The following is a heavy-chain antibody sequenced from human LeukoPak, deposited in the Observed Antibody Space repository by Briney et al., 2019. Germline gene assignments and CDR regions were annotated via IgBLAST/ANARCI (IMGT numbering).Heavy chain of an antibody. CDR2: MSPNSGNT. D-gene: IGHD1-7*01. J-gene: IGHJ5*02. CDR1: GYTFTSYD. V-gene: IGHV1-8*01. Sequence: ASVKVSCKASGYTFTSYDINWVRQATGQGLEWMGWMSPNSGNTGYAQKFQGRVTMTRNTSISTAYMELSSLRSEDTAVYYCARSRTGTGRNWFDPWGQGTLVTVSS. CDR3: ARSRTGTGRNWFDP.